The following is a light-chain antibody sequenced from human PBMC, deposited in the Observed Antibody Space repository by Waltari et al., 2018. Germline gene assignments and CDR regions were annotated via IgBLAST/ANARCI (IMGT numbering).Light chain of an antibody. CDR2: RSD. J-gene: IGLJ2*01. Sequence: QSLLTQPPSISGAPGQRVTISCSGGSSTIGRKSVNWYAQVPETTPKLLMYRSDQRPSGVSDRFSGSKSGTSASLAITGLLSADEADYICATWDDSLNAWIFGGGTRLTVL. CDR3: ATWDDSLNAWI. V-gene: IGLV1-44*01. CDR1: SSTIGRKS.